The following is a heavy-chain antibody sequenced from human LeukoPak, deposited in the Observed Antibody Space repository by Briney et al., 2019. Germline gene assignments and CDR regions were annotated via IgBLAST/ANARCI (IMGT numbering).Heavy chain of an antibody. V-gene: IGHV3-30*02. CDR3: AKDTPTTGYHLDS. CDR1: GFTLRGYG. D-gene: IGHD1-1*01. Sequence: GGSLRLSCAASGFTLRGYGMHWVRQAPGKGVEWVAFIRYDGSDKSYADSVKGRFTISRDNSENTLYLQINSLRVEDTAVYYCAKDTPTTGYHLDSWGQGTLVTVSS. J-gene: IGHJ4*02. CDR2: IRYDGSDK.